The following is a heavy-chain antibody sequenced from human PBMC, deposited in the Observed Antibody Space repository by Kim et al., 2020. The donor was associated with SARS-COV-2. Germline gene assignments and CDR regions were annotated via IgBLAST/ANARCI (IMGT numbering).Heavy chain of an antibody. V-gene: IGHV1-3*01. Sequence: KYHGRVTITRDTSASTAYMELSSLRSEDTAVYYCARAEWELRTPAYYFDYWGQGTLVTVSS. J-gene: IGHJ4*02. D-gene: IGHD1-26*01. CDR3: ARAEWELRTPAYYFDY.